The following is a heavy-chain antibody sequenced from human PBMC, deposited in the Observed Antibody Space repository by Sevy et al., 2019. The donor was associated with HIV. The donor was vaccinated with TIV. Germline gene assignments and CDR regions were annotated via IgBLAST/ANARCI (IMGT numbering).Heavy chain of an antibody. CDR2: IYSSGST. CDR1: GGSISNYY. D-gene: IGHD4-17*01. V-gene: IGHV4-4*07. CDR3: ARSPLRRSDYGDSSWGFDY. Sequence: SETLSLTCTVSGGSISNYYWSWIRQPAGKGLEWIGRIYSSGSTNYNPSLKSRVTMSLDTSKNHFSLKLASVTAADTAVYYCARSPLRRSDYGDSSWGFDYWGQGTLVTVSS. J-gene: IGHJ4*02.